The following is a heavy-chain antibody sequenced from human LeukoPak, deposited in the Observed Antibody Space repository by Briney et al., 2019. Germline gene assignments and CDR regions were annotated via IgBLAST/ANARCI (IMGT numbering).Heavy chain of an antibody. J-gene: IGHJ4*02. V-gene: IGHV5-51*01. CDR2: IYPGDSDT. CDR3: ARQFRDSSGYYSYYFDY. Sequence: ASVKVSCKGSGYSFTSYWIGWVRQMPGKGLEWMGIIYPGDSDTRYSPSFQGQVTISADKSISTAYLQWSSLKASDTAMYYCARQFRDSSGYYSYYFDYWGQGTLVTVSS. CDR1: GYSFTSYW. D-gene: IGHD3-22*01.